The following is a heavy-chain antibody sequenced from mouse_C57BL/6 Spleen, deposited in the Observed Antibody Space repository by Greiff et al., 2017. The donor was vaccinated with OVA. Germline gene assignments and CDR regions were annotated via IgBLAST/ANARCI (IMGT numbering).Heavy chain of an antibody. V-gene: IGHV1-80*01. J-gene: IGHJ4*01. D-gene: IGHD3-2*02. Sequence: VQVVESGAELVKPGASVKISCKASGYAFSSYWMNWVKQRPGKGLEWIGQIYPGDGDTNYNGKFKGKATLTADKSSSTAYMQLSSLTSEDSAVYFCARGQLRLRAMDYWGQGTSVTVSS. CDR3: ARGQLRLRAMDY. CDR2: IYPGDGDT. CDR1: GYAFSSYW.